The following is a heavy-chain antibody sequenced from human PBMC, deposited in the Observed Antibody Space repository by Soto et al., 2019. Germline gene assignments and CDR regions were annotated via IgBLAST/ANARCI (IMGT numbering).Heavy chain of an antibody. CDR3: ARHHDS. J-gene: IGHJ4*02. Sequence: SATLSLTCTVSGGSISSYYWSWIRQPPGKGLELIGKMYYSGSTNYNPSLKSRVTISVDTSKNQFSLKLSSVTAADTAVYYCARHHDSWGQGTLVTVSS. V-gene: IGHV4-59*08. CDR1: GGSISSYY. CDR2: MYYSGST.